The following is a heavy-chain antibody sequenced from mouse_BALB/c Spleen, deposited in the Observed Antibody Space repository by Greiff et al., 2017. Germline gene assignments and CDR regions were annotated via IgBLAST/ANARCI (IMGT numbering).Heavy chain of an antibody. CDR2: INPYNGGT. D-gene: IGHD2-10*02. CDR3: ATPYGNYEAWFAY. J-gene: IGHJ3*01. V-gene: IGHV1-18*01. Sequence: VQLQQSGPELVKPGASMKISCKASGYSFTGYTMNWVKQSHGKNLEWIGLINPYNGGTSYNQKFKGKATLTVDKSSSTAYMELLSLTSEDSAVYYCATPYGNYEAWFAYWGQGTLVTVSA. CDR1: GYSFTGYT.